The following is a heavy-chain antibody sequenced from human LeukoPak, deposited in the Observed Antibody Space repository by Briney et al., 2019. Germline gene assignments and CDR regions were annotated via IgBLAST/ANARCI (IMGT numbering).Heavy chain of an antibody. CDR3: AKDPEMATITGHYFDY. CDR2: MSDSGDRT. J-gene: IGHJ4*02. Sequence: PGGSLRLSCAASGFTFSSYAMSWVRQAPGKGLEWVSAMSDSGDRTYYADSVKGRFTISRDNSKNTLYLQMNSLRAEDTAVYYCAKDPEMATITGHYFDYWGQGTLVTVSS. D-gene: IGHD5-24*01. CDR1: GFTFSSYA. V-gene: IGHV3-23*01.